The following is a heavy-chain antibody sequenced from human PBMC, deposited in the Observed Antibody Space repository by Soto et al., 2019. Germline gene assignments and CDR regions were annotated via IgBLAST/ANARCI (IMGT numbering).Heavy chain of an antibody. CDR2: IYYSGST. Sequence: QVQLQESGPGLVKPSQTLSLTCTVSGGSISSGDYYWSWIRQPPGKGLEWIGYIYYSGSTYYNPSLKSRVTISVDTSKNQFSLKLSSVTAADTAVYYCARVSVTAAGDPYYYYGMDVWGQGTTVTVSS. CDR1: GGSISSGDYY. J-gene: IGHJ6*02. D-gene: IGHD6-13*01. V-gene: IGHV4-30-4*01. CDR3: ARVSVTAAGDPYYYYGMDV.